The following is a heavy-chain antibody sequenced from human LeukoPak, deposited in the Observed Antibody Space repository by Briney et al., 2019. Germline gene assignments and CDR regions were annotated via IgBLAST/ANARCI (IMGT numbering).Heavy chain of an antibody. Sequence: PGGSLRLSCAASGFTFSSDAMSWVRQAPGKGLEWVSAISGSGGSTYYADSVKGWFTISRDNSKNTLYLQMNSLRAEDTAVYYCAKAKIAAAGLFDYWGQGTLVTVSS. V-gene: IGHV3-23*01. J-gene: IGHJ4*02. CDR1: GFTFSSDA. CDR2: ISGSGGST. CDR3: AKAKIAAAGLFDY. D-gene: IGHD6-13*01.